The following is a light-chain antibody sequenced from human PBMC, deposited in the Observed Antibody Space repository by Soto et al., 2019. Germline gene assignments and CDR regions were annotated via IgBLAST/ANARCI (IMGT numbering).Light chain of an antibody. CDR3: QQYDNLPFT. V-gene: IGKV1-33*01. CDR1: QAIRKY. Sequence: DIQMTQSPSSLSASVGDRVTITCQASQAIRKYLNWYQQKSGSPPKLLIYTASDLQTGVPSRFSGSGSGINFTFTISSLQPEDIGTYYCQQYDNLPFTFGPGTRWIS. J-gene: IGKJ3*01. CDR2: TAS.